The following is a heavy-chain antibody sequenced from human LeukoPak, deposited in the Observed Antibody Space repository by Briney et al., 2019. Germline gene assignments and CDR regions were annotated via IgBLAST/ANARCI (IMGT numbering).Heavy chain of an antibody. V-gene: IGHV4-38-2*02. CDR2: INHSGST. J-gene: IGHJ4*02. Sequence: SETLSLTCTVSGYSISSGYYWGWIRQSPGKGLEWIASINHSGSTFYNPSLKSRVTISIDMPKNQVSLKLSSVTAADTAVYYCARHRFFDSTGYYYDFDYWGQGTLVTVSS. CDR1: GYSISSGYY. D-gene: IGHD3-22*01. CDR3: ARHRFFDSTGYYYDFDY.